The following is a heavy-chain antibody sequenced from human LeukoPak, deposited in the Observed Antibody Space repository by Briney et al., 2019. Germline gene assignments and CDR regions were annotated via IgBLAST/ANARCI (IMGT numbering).Heavy chain of an antibody. CDR2: INHSGST. Sequence: SETLSLTCTVYGKSFSGYYWTCIRQSPGKGLEWFGEINHSGSTNYNPSLKSRVSISIDTSKNHLSLKLSSVTAADTAVYYCARGRVSVTGYYFAMDVWGQGTTVTVSS. D-gene: IGHD2-21*02. CDR3: ARGRVSVTGYYFAMDV. CDR1: GKSFSGYY. J-gene: IGHJ6*02. V-gene: IGHV4-34*01.